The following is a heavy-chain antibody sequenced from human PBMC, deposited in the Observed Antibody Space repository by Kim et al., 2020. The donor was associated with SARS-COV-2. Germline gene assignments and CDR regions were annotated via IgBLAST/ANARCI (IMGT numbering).Heavy chain of an antibody. J-gene: IGHJ2*01. CDR2: IYYSGST. Sequence: SETLSLTCIVSGGSISSYYWSWIRQPPGKGLEWIGYIYYSGSTNYNPSLKSRVTISVDTSKNQFSLKLSSVTAADTAVYYCARASSGWYGDWYFDLWGRGTLVTVSS. CDR1: GGSISSYY. CDR3: ARASSGWYGDWYFDL. D-gene: IGHD6-19*01. V-gene: IGHV4-59*01.